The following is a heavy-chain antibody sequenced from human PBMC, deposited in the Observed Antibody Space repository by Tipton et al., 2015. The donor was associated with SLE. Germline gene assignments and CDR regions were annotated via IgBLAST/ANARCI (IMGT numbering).Heavy chain of an antibody. V-gene: IGHV4-61*01. J-gene: IGHJ4*02. D-gene: IGHD3-16*01. CDR3: ARDQVGVGDFDY. CDR2: IHHSGST. CDR1: GDSIRSGYYY. Sequence: TLSLTCTVSGDSIRSGYYYWSWIRQPPGKGLEWIGYIHHSGSTNYNPSLQSRVTISRDPSKNQFSLKLISATAADTAVYYCARDQVGVGDFDYWSQGTLVTVSS.